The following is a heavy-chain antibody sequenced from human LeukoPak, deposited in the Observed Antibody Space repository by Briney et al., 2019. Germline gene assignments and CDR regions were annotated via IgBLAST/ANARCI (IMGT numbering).Heavy chain of an antibody. J-gene: IGHJ4*02. D-gene: IGHD2-2*01. Sequence: GESLKISCKASGYSFSSYWIGWGRQMPGKGLELMGIIYPGDSDTRYTPSFQGQVTISADKSITTAYLQWSSLQASDTAMYYCARSLSPAAVALDYWGQGALVTVSS. V-gene: IGHV5-51*01. CDR3: ARSLSPAAVALDY. CDR2: IYPGDSDT. CDR1: GYSFSSYW.